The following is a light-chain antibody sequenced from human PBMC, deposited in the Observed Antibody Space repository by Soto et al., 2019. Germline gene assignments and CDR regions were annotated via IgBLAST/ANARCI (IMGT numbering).Light chain of an antibody. Sequence: EFVLTQSPGTLSLSPGERATLSCRTSQSLSVSYIAWYQQKPGQAPRLLIHGASTRATGVPARFSASGSGTEFTLTRSSLQSEDSAIYYCHQYNDWPRTFGQGTKVDIK. CDR1: QSLSVS. V-gene: IGKV3-15*01. J-gene: IGKJ1*01. CDR2: GAS. CDR3: HQYNDWPRT.